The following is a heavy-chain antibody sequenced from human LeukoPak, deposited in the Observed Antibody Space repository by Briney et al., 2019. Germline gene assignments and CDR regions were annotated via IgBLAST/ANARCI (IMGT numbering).Heavy chain of an antibody. V-gene: IGHV3-15*07. CDR1: GFTFSSYG. CDR2: IKSKTDGGTT. J-gene: IGHJ6*02. Sequence: GRSLRLSCAASGFTFSSYGMHWVRQAPGKGLEWVGRIKSKTDGGTTDYAAPVKGRFTISRDDSKNTLYLQMNSLKTEDTAVYYCTTDPDSGSYQLGYYYYGMDVWGQGTTVTVSS. CDR3: TTDPDSGSYQLGYYYYGMDV. D-gene: IGHD1-26*01.